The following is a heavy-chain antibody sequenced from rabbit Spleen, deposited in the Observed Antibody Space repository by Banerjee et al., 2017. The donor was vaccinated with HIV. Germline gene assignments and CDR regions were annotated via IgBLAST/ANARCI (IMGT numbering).Heavy chain of an antibody. V-gene: IGHV1S40*01. CDR3: ARADQSDWRGYDL. J-gene: IGHJ4*01. D-gene: IGHD2-1*01. CDR1: GVSFSSNHY. CDR2: INAGSYGST. Sequence: QSLEESGGDLVKPGASLTLTCTASGVSFSSNHYMCWVRQAPGKGLEWIGCINAGSYGSTYYASWAKGRFTISKTSSTTVTLQMTSLTAADTATYFCARADQSDWRGYDLWGPGTLVTVS.